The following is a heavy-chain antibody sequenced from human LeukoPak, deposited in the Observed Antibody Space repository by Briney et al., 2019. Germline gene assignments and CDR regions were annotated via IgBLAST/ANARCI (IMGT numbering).Heavy chain of an antibody. CDR3: AKGPVVVTATPTPGDY. J-gene: IGHJ4*02. CDR2: INPNSGGT. CDR1: GYTFTGYY. V-gene: IGHV1-2*02. Sequence: ASVKVSCKASGYTFTGYYMHWVRQAPGQGREWMGWINPNSGGTNYAQKFQGRVTMTRDTPISTAYMELSRLRSDDTAVYYCAKGPVVVTATPTPGDYWGQGTLVTVSS. D-gene: IGHD2-21*02.